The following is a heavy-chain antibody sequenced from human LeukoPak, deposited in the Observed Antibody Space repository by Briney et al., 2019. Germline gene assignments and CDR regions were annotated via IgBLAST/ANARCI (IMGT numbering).Heavy chain of an antibody. Sequence: TGGSLRLSCAASGFTFSSYAMHWVRQAPGKGLEWVAVISYDGSNKYYADSVKGRFTISRDNPKNTLYLQMNSLRAEDTAVYYCARDEDQLLHLDYWGQGTLVTVSS. CDR1: GFTFSSYA. J-gene: IGHJ4*02. CDR2: ISYDGSNK. D-gene: IGHD2-2*01. CDR3: ARDEDQLLHLDY. V-gene: IGHV3-30*04.